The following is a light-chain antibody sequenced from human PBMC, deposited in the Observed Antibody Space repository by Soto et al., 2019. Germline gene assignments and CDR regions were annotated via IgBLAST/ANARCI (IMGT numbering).Light chain of an antibody. Sequence: EVELTQSPDILSVSPGETATLSCRASQSVRSNLAWYQQKPGQAPRLLIYGASTRATGIPARFSGSGSGTEFTLTISSLQSEDFAVYYCQQYNNWPRTFGQGTKVDI. J-gene: IGKJ1*01. CDR3: QQYNNWPRT. V-gene: IGKV3-15*01. CDR2: GAS. CDR1: QSVRSN.